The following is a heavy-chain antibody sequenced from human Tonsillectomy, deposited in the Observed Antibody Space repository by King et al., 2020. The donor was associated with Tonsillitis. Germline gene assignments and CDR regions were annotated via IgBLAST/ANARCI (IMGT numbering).Heavy chain of an antibody. J-gene: IGHJ4*02. V-gene: IGHV3-7*03. Sequence: VQLVESGGGLVQPGGSLRLSCAASGFTFGTYWMTWVRQAPGKGLEWVANMNEDGSIKYHVDSVKGRFTISRDNAKNLLYLQMNSLRAEDTALYYCARGDXNSGXYWGQXTLVTV. CDR2: MNEDGSIK. CDR3: ARGDXNSGXY. D-gene: IGHD1-1*01. CDR1: GFTFGTYW.